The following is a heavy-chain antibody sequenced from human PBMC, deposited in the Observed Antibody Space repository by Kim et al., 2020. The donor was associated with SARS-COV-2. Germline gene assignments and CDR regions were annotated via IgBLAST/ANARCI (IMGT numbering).Heavy chain of an antibody. V-gene: IGHV4-34*10. Sequence: SETLSLTCAVYGGSLSGSSWSWICQRHGKGLGWVGEMNHCGGANHSPSPKSRSPMSMATSTNQYSLRLRAVTVAATDAYNCDWG. CDR1: GGSLSGSS. CDR2: MNHCGGA. CDR3: D. J-gene: IGHJ6*01.